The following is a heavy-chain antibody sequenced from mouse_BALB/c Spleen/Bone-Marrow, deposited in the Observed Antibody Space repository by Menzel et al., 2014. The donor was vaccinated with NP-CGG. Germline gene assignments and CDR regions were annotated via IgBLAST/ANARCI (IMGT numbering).Heavy chain of an antibody. D-gene: IGHD4-1*01. V-gene: IGHV5-17*02. CDR3: TRGGNWDDFDY. Sequence: EVKLMEPGGGLVQPGGSRKLSCAASGFTFSSFGMHWVRQAPEKGLEWVAYISSGSTTIFYADTVKGRFTTSRDNPKNALFLLMTSLRSEDTAMYYCTRGGNWDDFDYWGQGTTLTVSS. CDR2: ISSGSTTI. J-gene: IGHJ2*01. CDR1: GFTFSSFG.